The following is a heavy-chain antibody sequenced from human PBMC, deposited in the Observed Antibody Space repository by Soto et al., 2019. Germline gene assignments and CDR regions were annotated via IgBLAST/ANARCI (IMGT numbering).Heavy chain of an antibody. J-gene: IGHJ6*02. CDR3: ASAIWSGYYYYYYYGMDV. D-gene: IGHD3-3*01. Sequence: QVQLVQSGAEVKKPGASVKVSCKASGYTFTSYGISWVRQAPGQGLEWMGWISAYNGNTNYAQKLQGRVTMTTDTSTSTAYMELRSLRSDDTAVYYCASAIWSGYYYYYYYGMDVWGQGTTVTVSS. CDR2: ISAYNGNT. V-gene: IGHV1-18*01. CDR1: GYTFTSYG.